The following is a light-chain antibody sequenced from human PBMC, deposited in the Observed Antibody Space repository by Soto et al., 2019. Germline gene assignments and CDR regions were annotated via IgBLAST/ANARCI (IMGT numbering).Light chain of an antibody. J-gene: IGKJ5*01. Sequence: EIVLTQSPDTLSLSPGERATLSCRASQSVSSSSLAWYQQKPGQAPRLLIYEASSWGTGIPDRFSGSGSGTDFTLTISRLEPEDFAVYYWQQYGSSPITFGQGTRLEIK. V-gene: IGKV3-20*01. CDR1: QSVSSSS. CDR2: EAS. CDR3: QQYGSSPIT.